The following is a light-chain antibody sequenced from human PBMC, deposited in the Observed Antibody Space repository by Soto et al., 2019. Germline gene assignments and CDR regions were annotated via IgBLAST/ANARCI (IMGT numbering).Light chain of an antibody. CDR1: QSVSKY. J-gene: IGKJ1*01. V-gene: IGKV3-11*01. CDR3: QQRSSWPRT. Sequence: EMVFTQYPATLALSPGEIATLSCRASQSVSKYLAWFQQKPGQAPRLLIFDATNRATGIPARISGSGSGTDFTLTISSLEPGDFAVYYCQQRSSWPRTFGQGTKV. CDR2: DAT.